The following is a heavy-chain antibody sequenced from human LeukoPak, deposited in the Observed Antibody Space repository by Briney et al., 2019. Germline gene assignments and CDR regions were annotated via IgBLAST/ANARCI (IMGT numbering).Heavy chain of an antibody. V-gene: IGHV3-23*01. CDR1: GVAFSSYA. D-gene: IGHD3-16*01. Sequence: PGGTLRLSCEASGVAFSSYAMSWVRQAPGKGLEWVSAISGSGGSTYYADSVKGRFTISRDNPKNTLYLQMNSLRAEDTAVYYCARVRYDYVWGRRADYFDYWGQGTLVTVSS. CDR3: ARVRYDYVWGRRADYFDY. CDR2: ISGSGGST. J-gene: IGHJ4*02.